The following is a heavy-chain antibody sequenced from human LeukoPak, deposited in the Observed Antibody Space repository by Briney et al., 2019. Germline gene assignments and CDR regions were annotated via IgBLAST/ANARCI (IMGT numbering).Heavy chain of an antibody. J-gene: IGHJ4*02. CDR2: MNPNSGNT. D-gene: IGHD6-13*01. CDR1: GYTFTSYD. CDR3: TLEGSSSWFYFDY. Sequence: ASVKVSCKASGYTFTSYDINWVRQATGQGLEWMGWMNPNSGNTGYAQKFQGRVTVTRNTSISTAYMELSSLRSEDTAVYYCTLEGSSSWFYFDYWGQGTLVTVSS. V-gene: IGHV1-8*01.